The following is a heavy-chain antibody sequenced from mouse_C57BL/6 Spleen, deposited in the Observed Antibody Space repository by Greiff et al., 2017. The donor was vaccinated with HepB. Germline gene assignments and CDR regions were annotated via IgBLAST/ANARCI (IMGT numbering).Heavy chain of an antibody. CDR1: GYTFTEYT. J-gene: IGHJ3*01. V-gene: IGHV1-62-2*01. CDR3: ARHEEDYASFAY. CDR2: FYPGSGSI. D-gene: IGHD2-4*01. Sequence: VKLMESGAELVKPGASVKLSCKASGYTFTEYTIHWVKQRSGQGLEWIGWFYPGSGSIKYNEKFKDKATLTADKSSSTVYMELSRLTSEDSAVYFCARHEEDYASFAYWGQGTLVTVSA.